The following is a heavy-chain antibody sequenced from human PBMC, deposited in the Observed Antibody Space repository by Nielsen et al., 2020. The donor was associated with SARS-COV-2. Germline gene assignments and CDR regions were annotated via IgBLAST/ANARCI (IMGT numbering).Heavy chain of an antibody. D-gene: IGHD5-12*01. V-gene: IGHV3-30*13. J-gene: IGHJ6*02. CDR2: ISYDGSNR. Sequence: GGSLRLSCAASGFTFSHYGMHWVRQTTGKGLEWVAVISYDGSNRDYADLVQGRVTISRDNSKNRVSLQMNSLSAEDTAVYYCVKDGYSATSQDYILDVWGQGTTVTVSS. CDR3: VKDGYSATSQDYILDV. CDR1: GFTFSHYG.